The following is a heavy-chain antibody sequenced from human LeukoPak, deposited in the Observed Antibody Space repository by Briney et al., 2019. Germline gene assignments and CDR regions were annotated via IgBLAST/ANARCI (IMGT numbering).Heavy chain of an antibody. CDR1: GYTFTSYG. V-gene: IGHV1-18*01. J-gene: IGHJ4*02. Sequence: GASVKVSCKASGYTFTSYGISWVRQAPGQGLEWMGWISAYNGNTNYAQKLQGRVTMTTDTSTSTAYMELRSLRSDDTAVYYCARDRGWLQLEYYFDYWGQGTLVTVSS. D-gene: IGHD5-24*01. CDR3: ARDRGWLQLEYYFDY. CDR2: ISAYNGNT.